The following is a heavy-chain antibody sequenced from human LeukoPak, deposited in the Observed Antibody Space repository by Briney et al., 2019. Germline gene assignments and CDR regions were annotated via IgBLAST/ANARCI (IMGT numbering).Heavy chain of an antibody. CDR2: INHSGST. J-gene: IGHJ5*02. CDR3: ARDFWSGYYTGPGGFDP. D-gene: IGHD3-3*01. V-gene: IGHV4-39*07. CDR1: GGSISGSSYY. Sequence: SETLSLTCTVSGGSISGSSYYWGWIRQPPGKGLEWIGEINHSGSTNYNPSLKSRVTISVDTSKNQFSLKLSSVTAADTAVYYCARDFWSGYYTGPGGFDPWGQGTLVTVSS.